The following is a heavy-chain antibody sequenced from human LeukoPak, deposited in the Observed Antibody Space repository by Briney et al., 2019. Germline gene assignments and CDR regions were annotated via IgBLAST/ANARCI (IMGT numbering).Heavy chain of an antibody. CDR1: GFTFSSYA. J-gene: IGHJ6*02. D-gene: IGHD2-2*01. Sequence: GGSLRLSCAASGFTFSSYAMSWVRQAPGKGLEWVSGLSGSGANIYYADSVMGRSTISRDISKNTLYLHMNSLRAEDTAVYYCAKGLPAPYYGMDVWGQGTTVTVSS. CDR3: AKGLPAPYYGMDV. V-gene: IGHV3-23*01. CDR2: LSGSGANI.